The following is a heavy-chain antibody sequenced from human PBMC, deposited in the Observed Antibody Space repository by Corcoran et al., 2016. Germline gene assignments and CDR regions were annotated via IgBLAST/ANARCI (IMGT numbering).Heavy chain of an antibody. CDR2: IDWDDDK. Sequence: QVTLKESGPALVKPTPTLTLTCTFSGFSLSTSGMRVSWIRQPPGKALEWLARIDWDDDKFYSKSLKTRLTISKDTSKNPVVLTMTNMDPLDKATYYFARMGGGIRQCFPFYYWGQGTLVTVSS. D-gene: IGHD5-18*01. CDR3: ARMGGGIRQCFPFYY. J-gene: IGHJ4*02. V-gene: IGHV2-70*04. CDR1: GFSLSTSGMR.